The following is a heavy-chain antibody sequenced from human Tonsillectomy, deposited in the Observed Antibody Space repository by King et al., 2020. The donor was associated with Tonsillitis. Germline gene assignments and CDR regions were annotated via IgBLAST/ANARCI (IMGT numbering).Heavy chain of an antibody. Sequence: QLQESGPGLVKPSQTLSLTCTVSGGSISSGGYYWSWIRQHPGKGLEWIGYIFHSGSTYYNPSLKSRVTISVDTSKNQFSLKLSSVTAADTAVYYCARRITIFDAFDYWGQGTLVTVSS. D-gene: IGHD3-3*01. V-gene: IGHV4-31*03. CDR1: GGSISSGGYY. CDR2: IFHSGST. CDR3: ARRITIFDAFDY. J-gene: IGHJ4*02.